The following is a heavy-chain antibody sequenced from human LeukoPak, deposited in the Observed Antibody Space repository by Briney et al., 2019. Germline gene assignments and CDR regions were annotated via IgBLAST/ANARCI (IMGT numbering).Heavy chain of an antibody. D-gene: IGHD3-22*01. Sequence: PSQTLSLTCTVSGGSISSGGYYWSWIRQRPGKGLEWIGYIYYSGSTYYNPSLKSRVTISVDKSKNQFSLKLSSVTAADTAVYYCARVWFVHYYDSTDYHNWFDPWGQGTLVTISS. CDR1: GGSISSGGYY. CDR3: ARVWFVHYYDSTDYHNWFDP. V-gene: IGHV4-31*03. CDR2: IYYSGST. J-gene: IGHJ5*02.